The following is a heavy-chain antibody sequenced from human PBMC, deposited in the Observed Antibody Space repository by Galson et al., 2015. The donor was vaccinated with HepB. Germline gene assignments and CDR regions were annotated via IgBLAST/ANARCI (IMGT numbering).Heavy chain of an antibody. CDR2: VSSDGSNK. CDR3: SKDALGISSGSTFQD. V-gene: IGHV3-30*18. J-gene: IGHJ4*02. Sequence: SLRLSCAASGFTFSSFDMHWVRQAPGKGLEWVSVVSSDGSNKSYAESVKGRFTISRDNSKNTLYLQMNSLRLEDTAIYYCSKDALGISSGSTFQDWGQGTLVTVS. CDR1: GFTFSSFD. D-gene: IGHD6-19*01.